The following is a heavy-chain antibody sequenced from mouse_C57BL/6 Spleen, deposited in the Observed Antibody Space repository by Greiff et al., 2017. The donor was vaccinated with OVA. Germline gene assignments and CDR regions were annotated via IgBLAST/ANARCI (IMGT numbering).Heavy chain of an antibody. J-gene: IGHJ4*01. CDR3: AKRGGYSNYGAMDY. V-gene: IGHV2-3*01. Sequence: VQLQQSGPGLVAPSQSLSITCTVSGFSLTSYGVSWVRQPPGKGLEWLGVIWGDGSTNYHSALISRLSISKDNSKSQVVLKLNSLQTDDTATYYCAKRGGYSNYGAMDYWGQGTSVTVSS. D-gene: IGHD2-5*01. CDR2: IWGDGST. CDR1: GFSLTSYG.